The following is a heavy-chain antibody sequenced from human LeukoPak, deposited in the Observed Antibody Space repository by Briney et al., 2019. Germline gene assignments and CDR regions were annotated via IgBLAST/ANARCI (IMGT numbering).Heavy chain of an antibody. V-gene: IGHV1-2*04. J-gene: IGHJ4*02. D-gene: IGHD1-26*01. CDR3: ARTPPLYSGSYYRDY. CDR2: INPNSGGT. Sequence: ASVRVSCKASGYTFTGYYMHWVRQAPGQGLEWMGWINPNSGGTNYAQKFQGWVTMTRDTSISTAYMELSRLRSDDTAVYYCARTPPLYSGSYYRDYWGQGTLVTVSS. CDR1: GYTFTGYY.